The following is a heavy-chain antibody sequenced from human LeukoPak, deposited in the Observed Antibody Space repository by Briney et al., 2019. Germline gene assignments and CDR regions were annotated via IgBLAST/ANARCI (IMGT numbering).Heavy chain of an antibody. CDR3: ASDKVKSSYDFWSGYYTVVIDY. V-gene: IGHV1-69*05. CDR1: GGTFSSYA. D-gene: IGHD3-3*01. J-gene: IGHJ4*02. Sequence: SVKVSCKASGGTFSSYAISWVRQAPGQGLEWMGGIIPIFGTANYAQKFQGRVTITTDESTSTAYMELSSLRSEDTAEYYCASDKVKSSYDFWSGYYTVVIDYWGQGTLVTVSS. CDR2: IIPIFGTA.